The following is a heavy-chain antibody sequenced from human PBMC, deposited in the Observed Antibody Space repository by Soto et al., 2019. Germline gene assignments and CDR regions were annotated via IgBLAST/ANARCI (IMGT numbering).Heavy chain of an antibody. CDR1: GFTFNSYW. CDR3: GRWSCRGGSCPYYYGMDV. Sequence: EAQLVESGGGLVQPGGSLRLSCAASGFTFNSYWMNWVRQAPGKGLEWVAKIKQDGSEKYYVDSVKGRFTISRDEVKNSLSLQMNSLRVEDTAVYYCGRWSCRGGSCPYYYGMDVWGQGTTFTVSS. CDR2: IKQDGSEK. J-gene: IGHJ6*02. D-gene: IGHD2-15*01. V-gene: IGHV3-7*01.